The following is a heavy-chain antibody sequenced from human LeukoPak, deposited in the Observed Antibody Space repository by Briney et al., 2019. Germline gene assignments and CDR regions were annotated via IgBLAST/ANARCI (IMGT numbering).Heavy chain of an antibody. Sequence: GGSLRLSCAASGFTFSSYGMHWVRQAPGKGLEWVAFIRYDGSNKYYADSVKGRFTISRDNSKNTLYLQMTSLRAEDTAVYYCAKPSTVTTPYWYFDLWGRGTLVTVSS. J-gene: IGHJ2*01. CDR1: GFTFSSYG. D-gene: IGHD4-17*01. V-gene: IGHV3-30*02. CDR2: IRYDGSNK. CDR3: AKPSTVTTPYWYFDL.